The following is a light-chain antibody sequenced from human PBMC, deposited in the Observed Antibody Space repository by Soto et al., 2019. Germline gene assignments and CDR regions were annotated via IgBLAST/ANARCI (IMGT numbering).Light chain of an antibody. V-gene: IGLV1-47*01. CDR1: SSNIGTNY. CDR3: AAWDDSLSRWV. Sequence: QSVLTQPPSASGTPGQRVTISCSGSSSNIGTNYLYWYQQLPGTAPKLLIYRNNQRPSGVPDRFSGSKSGTSASLAISGLRSEDEADYYCAAWDDSLSRWVFGGGTQLTAL. J-gene: IGLJ3*02. CDR2: RNN.